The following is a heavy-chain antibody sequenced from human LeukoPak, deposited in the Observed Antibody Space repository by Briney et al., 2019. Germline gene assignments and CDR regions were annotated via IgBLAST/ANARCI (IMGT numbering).Heavy chain of an antibody. J-gene: IGHJ4*02. CDR3: ARVRQNKDY. CDR2: ISSSSSSYI. V-gene: IGHV3-21*01. Sequence: WVSSISSSSSSYIYYADSVKGRFTISRDNAKNSLYLQMNSLRAEDTAVYYCARVRQNKDYWGQGTLVTASS. D-gene: IGHD4-17*01.